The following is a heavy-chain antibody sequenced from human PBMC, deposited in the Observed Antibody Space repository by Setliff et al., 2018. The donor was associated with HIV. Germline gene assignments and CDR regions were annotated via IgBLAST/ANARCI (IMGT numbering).Heavy chain of an antibody. CDR2: ISHSGNT. CDR1: YFSIDNGYY. Sequence: SETLSLTCTVSYFSIDNGYYWGWIRQPPGKGLEWIASISHSGNTYYNPSLKSRVSISLDTSKNQFSLKLSSVTAADTAIYFCAREGGYDYGYTIFYWGQGTLVTVS. V-gene: IGHV4-38-2*02. D-gene: IGHD5-18*01. J-gene: IGHJ4*02. CDR3: AREGGYDYGYTIFY.